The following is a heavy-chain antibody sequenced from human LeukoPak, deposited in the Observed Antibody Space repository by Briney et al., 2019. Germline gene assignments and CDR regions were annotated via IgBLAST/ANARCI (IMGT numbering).Heavy chain of an antibody. CDR3: TSGIPWDY. V-gene: IGHV3-49*04. Sequence: GGSLRLSCAASGFTFGDYAMSWVRQAPGKGLEWVGFIRSKAYGGTTEYAASVKGRFTISRDDSKSIAYLQMNSLKTEDTAVYYCTSGIPWDYWGQGTLVTVSS. D-gene: IGHD3-10*01. J-gene: IGHJ4*02. CDR2: IRSKAYGGTT. CDR1: GFTFGDYA.